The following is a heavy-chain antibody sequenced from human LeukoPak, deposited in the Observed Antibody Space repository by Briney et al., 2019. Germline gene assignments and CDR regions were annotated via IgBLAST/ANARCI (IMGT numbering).Heavy chain of an antibody. V-gene: IGHV3-30*04. CDR2: ISYDGSYK. D-gene: IGHD3-9*01. CDR3: ARDKRVLRYFDWLFGWFDP. J-gene: IGHJ5*02. CDR1: GFTFSNFA. Sequence: GGSLRLSCAASGFTFSNFAMHWVRQAPGKGLEWVSVISYDGSYKYYADSVKGRFTISRDNSKNTLYLQVNSLRAEDTAVYYCARDKRVLRYFDWLFGWFDPWGQGTLVTVSS.